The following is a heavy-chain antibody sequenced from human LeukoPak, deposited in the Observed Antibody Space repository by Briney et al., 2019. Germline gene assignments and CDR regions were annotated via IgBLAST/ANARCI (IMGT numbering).Heavy chain of an antibody. J-gene: IGHJ4*02. V-gene: IGHV1-2*06. CDR2: INPNSGGT. Sequence: ASLKVSCKASGYTFIAYYVHWVRQAPGQGLEWMGRINPNSGGTNYAQNFQGRVTMTRDTSISTVYMELNRLTSDDTAVYYCTRVEVATNLPDYWGQGTLVTVSS. CDR1: GYTFIAYY. D-gene: IGHD5-12*01. CDR3: TRVEVATNLPDY.